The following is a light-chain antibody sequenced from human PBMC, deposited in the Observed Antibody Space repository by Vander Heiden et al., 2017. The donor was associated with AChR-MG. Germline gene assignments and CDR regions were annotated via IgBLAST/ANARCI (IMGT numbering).Light chain of an antibody. CDR1: KLGDQY. CDR2: KDD. V-gene: IGLV3-1*01. J-gene: IGLJ2*01. CDR3: QARDSNTVV. Sequence: SYELTQPPSVSVSPGQTASITCSGDKLGDQYASWYQQKPGQSPVLVIYKDDTRPSGIPERFSGSNSGNTATLTISGTQAMDEADYYCQARDSNTVVFGGGTKLTVL.